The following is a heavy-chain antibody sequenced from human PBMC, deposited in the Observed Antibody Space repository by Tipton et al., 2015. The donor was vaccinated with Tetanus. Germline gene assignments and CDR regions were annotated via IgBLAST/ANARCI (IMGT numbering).Heavy chain of an antibody. V-gene: IGHV4-61*08. CDR3: AREPAATGTSLFDY. Sequence: LRLSCSVSGGSLRSGDYQWNWIRQPPGKGLEWLAYISPSGRTNSNYDLKSRITISQDKSKNQFSLRLTSVTAADTAVYYCAREPAATGTSLFDYWGQGALVTVSS. J-gene: IGHJ4*02. CDR1: GGSLRSGDYQ. D-gene: IGHD6-13*01. CDR2: ISPSGRT.